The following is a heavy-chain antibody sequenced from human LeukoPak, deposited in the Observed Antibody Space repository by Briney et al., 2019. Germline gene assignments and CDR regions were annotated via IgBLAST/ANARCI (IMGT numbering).Heavy chain of an antibody. Sequence: PGGSLRLSCAASGFTFSDYYMNWIRQAPGKGLEWVSYISSSGSTIYYADSVKGRFTISRENAKKSLYLQMESLRAEDTAVYYCVRGSGGYDPLDFDYWGQGTLVSVSS. CDR2: ISSSGSTI. CDR3: VRGSGGYDPLDFDY. J-gene: IGHJ4*02. D-gene: IGHD5-12*01. V-gene: IGHV3-11*04. CDR1: GFTFSDYY.